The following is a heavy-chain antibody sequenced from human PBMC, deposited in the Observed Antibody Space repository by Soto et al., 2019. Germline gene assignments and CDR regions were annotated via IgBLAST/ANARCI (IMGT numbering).Heavy chain of an antibody. V-gene: IGHV3-23*01. Sequence: EVQLLESGGGLVQPGGSLRLSCVASRFTFSSYAMTWVRQAPGKGLEWVSTISGSGGRTYYADSVKGRFTISRDNSKNTLYLQRNSLRAEGTAVYYCATESQSWAYFDYWGQGTLATVSS. J-gene: IGHJ4*02. CDR1: RFTFSSYA. D-gene: IGHD4-4*01. CDR3: ATESQSWAYFDY. CDR2: ISGSGGRT.